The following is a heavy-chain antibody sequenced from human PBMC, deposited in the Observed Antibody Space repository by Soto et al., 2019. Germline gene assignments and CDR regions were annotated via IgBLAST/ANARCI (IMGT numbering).Heavy chain of an antibody. CDR1: GFNLSIYT. Sequence: GGSLRLSXAASGFNLSIYTMNWVRQAPGKGLEWVSSISGNNVYLYYADSVKGRFTISRDNAKNSLTLQMNSLRAEDTAVYYCARDRCSGGRCYRTYAFDMWGQGTLVTVS. J-gene: IGHJ3*02. CDR2: ISGNNVYL. D-gene: IGHD2-15*01. CDR3: ARDRCSGGRCYRTYAFDM. V-gene: IGHV3-21*01.